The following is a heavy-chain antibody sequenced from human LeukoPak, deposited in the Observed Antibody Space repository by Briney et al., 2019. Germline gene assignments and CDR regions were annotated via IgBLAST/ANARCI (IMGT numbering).Heavy chain of an antibody. D-gene: IGHD6-19*01. Sequence: GGSPRLSCVASGFTFSNYAMNWVRQAPGKGLEWVSGISGSGSSSYYADSVKGRFTISRDNSKNTPYLQLDSLTDEDSAVYYCAKDPPRGSSDSFDIWGQGTGITVSS. V-gene: IGHV3-23*01. CDR3: AKDPPRGSSDSFDI. J-gene: IGHJ3*02. CDR2: ISGSGSSS. CDR1: GFTFSNYA.